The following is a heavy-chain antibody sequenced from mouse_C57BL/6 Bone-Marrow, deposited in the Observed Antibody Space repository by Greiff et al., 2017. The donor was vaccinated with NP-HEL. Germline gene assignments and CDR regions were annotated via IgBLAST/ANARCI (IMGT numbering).Heavy chain of an antibody. Sequence: VKLMESGPGLVQPSQSLSITCTVSGFSLTSYGVHWVRQSPGKGLEWLGVIWRGGSTDYNAAFMSRLSITKDNSKSQVFFKMNSLQADDTAIYYCAKNYYYGNWYFDVWGTGTTVTVSS. D-gene: IGHD1-1*01. CDR1: GFSLTSYG. CDR3: AKNYYYGNWYFDV. J-gene: IGHJ1*03. CDR2: IWRGGST. V-gene: IGHV2-5*01.